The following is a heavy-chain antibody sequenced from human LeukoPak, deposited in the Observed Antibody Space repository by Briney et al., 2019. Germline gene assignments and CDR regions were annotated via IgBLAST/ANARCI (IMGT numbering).Heavy chain of an antibody. CDR1: GFTFSSYS. J-gene: IGHJ4*02. V-gene: IGHV3-21*01. CDR3: ARGLAAAGTGYCVY. D-gene: IGHD6-13*01. Sequence: GGSLRLSCAASGFTFSSYSMNWVRQAPGKGLEWVSSISSSSSYIYYADSVKGRFTISRDNAKNSLYLQMNSLRAEDTAVYYCARGLAAAGTGYCVYWGQGTLVTVSS. CDR2: ISSSSSYI.